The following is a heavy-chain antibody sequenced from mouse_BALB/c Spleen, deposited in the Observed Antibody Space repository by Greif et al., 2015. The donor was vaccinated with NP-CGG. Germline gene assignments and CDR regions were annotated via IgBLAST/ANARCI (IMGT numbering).Heavy chain of an antibody. CDR2: ISYSGST. V-gene: IGHV3-8*02. Sequence: EVKLVESGPSLVKPSQTLSLTCSVTGDSITSGYWNWIRKFPGNKLEYMGYISYSGSTFYNPSLKGRISITRDTSKNXYYLQLNSVTTEDTATYYCARGNWYFDVWGAGTTVTVSS. CDR1: GDSITSGY. J-gene: IGHJ1*01. CDR3: ARGNWYFDV.